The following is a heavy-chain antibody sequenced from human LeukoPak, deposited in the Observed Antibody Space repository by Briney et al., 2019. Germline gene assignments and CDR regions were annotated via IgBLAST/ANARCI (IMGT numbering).Heavy chain of an antibody. V-gene: IGHV3-30*02. CDR1: GFTFSSYG. Sequence: PGGSLRLSCAASGFTFSSYGRHWVRQAPGKGLEWVAFIRYDGSNKYYADSVKGRFTISRDNSKNTLYLQMNSLRAEDTAVYYCAKGRGPYYYYMDVWGKGTTVTVSS. CDR3: AKGRGPYYYYMDV. J-gene: IGHJ6*03. CDR2: IRYDGSNK.